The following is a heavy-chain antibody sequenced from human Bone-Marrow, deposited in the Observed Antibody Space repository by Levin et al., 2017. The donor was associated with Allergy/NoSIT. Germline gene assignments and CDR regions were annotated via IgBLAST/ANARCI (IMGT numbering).Heavy chain of an antibody. CDR1: GGSISSGGYY. V-gene: IGHV4-31*03. CDR2: IYYSGST. CDR3: ARVNSGWYIFHYFDY. D-gene: IGHD6-19*01. J-gene: IGHJ4*02. Sequence: SQTLSLTCTVSGGSISSGGYYWSWIRQHPGKGLEWIGYIYYSGSTYYNPSLKSRVTISVDTSKNQFSLKLSSVTAADTAVYYCARVNSGWYIFHYFDYWGQGTLVTVSS.